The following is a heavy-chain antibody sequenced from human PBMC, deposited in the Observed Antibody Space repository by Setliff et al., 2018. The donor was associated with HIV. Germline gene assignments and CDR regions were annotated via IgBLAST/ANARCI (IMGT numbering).Heavy chain of an antibody. CDR1: GFTFSNYA. CDR2: ASDDGKNI. D-gene: IGHD3-16*01. CDR3: ARDAGRWGSYYYFRYMDV. Sequence: LRLSCAASGFTFSNYAVHWVRQAPGKGLEWVAVASDDGKNIYYADSVKGRFTVSRDNYRNTVFLQMNSLRMEDTAVFYCARDAGRWGSYYYFRYMDVWGKGTAVTVSS. J-gene: IGHJ6*03. V-gene: IGHV3-30*03.